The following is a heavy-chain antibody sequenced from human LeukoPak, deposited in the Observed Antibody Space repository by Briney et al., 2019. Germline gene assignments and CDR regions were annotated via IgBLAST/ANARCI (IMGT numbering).Heavy chain of an antibody. J-gene: IGHJ4*02. CDR2: ISDGGSTT. V-gene: IGHV3-74*01. D-gene: IGHD3-22*01. CDR1: GFTVSSNY. Sequence: GGSLRLSCAASGFTVSSNYMSWVRQAPGKGLVWVSRISDGGSTTTYADSVKGRFTISRDNAKNTLYLQMNGLRAEDTAVYYCSRSAYYDGSGNYYDYWGQGTLVTVSS. CDR3: SRSAYYDGSGNYYDY.